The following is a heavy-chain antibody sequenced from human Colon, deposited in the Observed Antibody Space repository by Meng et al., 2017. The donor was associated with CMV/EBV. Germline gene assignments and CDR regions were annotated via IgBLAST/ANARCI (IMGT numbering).Heavy chain of an antibody. CDR1: GASISSATSS. D-gene: IGHD5-24*01. CDR2: LSDGENF. CDR3: ARARDDYNCCDFEF. J-gene: IGHJ4*02. V-gene: IGHV4-39*07. Sequence: SGASISSATSSWGWCRQPSGEWLELIGSLSDGENFFYNPSLKSRVDVTLDTSDNQFSLKLNSVTASDTAVYYCARARDDYNCCDFEFWGQGALVTVSS.